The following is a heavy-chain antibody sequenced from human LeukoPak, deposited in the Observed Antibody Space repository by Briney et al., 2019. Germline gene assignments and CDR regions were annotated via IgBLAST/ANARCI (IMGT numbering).Heavy chain of an antibody. J-gene: IGHJ5*02. Sequence: EAPVKVSSKASGYTFTSYGINWVRQAPGQGREWMGWISAYNGNTDYAQNLQGRVTMTTDTSTSTAYMELRSMRSDDTAVYYCARGTTERDWFDPWGQGTLVTVSS. CDR1: GYTFTSYG. V-gene: IGHV1-18*01. CDR3: ARGTTERDWFDP. CDR2: ISAYNGNT. D-gene: IGHD1-1*01.